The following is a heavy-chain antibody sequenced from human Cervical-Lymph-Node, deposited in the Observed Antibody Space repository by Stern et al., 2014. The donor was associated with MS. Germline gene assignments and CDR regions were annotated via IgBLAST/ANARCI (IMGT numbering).Heavy chain of an antibody. CDR2: ISACNGNT. D-gene: IGHD2-15*01. V-gene: IGHV1-18*01. CDR1: GDTFTSYG. CDR3: ARGLLGSENAFDI. Sequence: VQLEDSGAEVKKTGASVTVSCKASGDTFTSYGLSWVRQAPGQGLAWMGWISACNGNTTYAQKLQVRVTMTTDTSTSAAYMELRSLRSDDTAVYYCARGLLGSENAFDIWGQGTMVTVSS. J-gene: IGHJ3*02.